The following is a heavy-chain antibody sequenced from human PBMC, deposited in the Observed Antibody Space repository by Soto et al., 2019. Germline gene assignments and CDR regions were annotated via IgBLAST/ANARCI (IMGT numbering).Heavy chain of an antibody. CDR1: GYTLTRYY. V-gene: IGHV1-18*04. CDR3: ARDRLPGTGYSDFWGAGSRWFDP. J-gene: IGHJ5*02. Sequence: ASVKVSCRASGYTLTRYYMHWLRQAPGQGLEGMGWISGCNGDTNYAQNFQGRLTMTTDTLTTTTYMDLASLTSDDTAVYFCARDRLPGTGYSDFWGAGSRWFDPWGQGTLVTVSS. D-gene: IGHD3-3*01. CDR2: ISGCNGDT.